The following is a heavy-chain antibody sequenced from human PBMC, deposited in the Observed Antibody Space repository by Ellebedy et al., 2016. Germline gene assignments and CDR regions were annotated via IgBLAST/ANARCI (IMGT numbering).Heavy chain of an antibody. D-gene: IGHD6-13*01. CDR2: ISGYNGNT. J-gene: IGHJ6*02. Sequence: ASVKVSCKASGYTFSNYGLSWVRQAPGQGLEWMGWISGYNGNTNYAQKLQGRVTMTTDTSTSTAYMERRSLRSDDTAVYYCARDSRSWYYYYYGMDVWGQGTTVTVSS. V-gene: IGHV1-18*04. CDR3: ARDSRSWYYYYYGMDV. CDR1: GYTFSNYG.